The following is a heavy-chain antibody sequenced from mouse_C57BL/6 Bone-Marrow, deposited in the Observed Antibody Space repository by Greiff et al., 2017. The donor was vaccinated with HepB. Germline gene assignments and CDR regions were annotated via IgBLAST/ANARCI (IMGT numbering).Heavy chain of an antibody. CDR1: GYTFTSYT. D-gene: IGHD1-1*01. V-gene: IGHV1-4*01. Sequence: QVQLQQSGAELARPGASVKMSCKASGYTFTSYTMHWVKQRPGQGLEWIGYINPSSGYTKYNQKFKDKATLTADKSSSTAYMQLSSLTSEDSAVYYCARSAYYGSSYECAYWGQGTLVTVSA. J-gene: IGHJ3*01. CDR2: INPSSGYT. CDR3: ARSAYYGSSYECAY.